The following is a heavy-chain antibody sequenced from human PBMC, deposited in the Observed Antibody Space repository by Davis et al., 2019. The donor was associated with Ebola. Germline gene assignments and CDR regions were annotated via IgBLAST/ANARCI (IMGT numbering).Heavy chain of an antibody. CDR2: IYYSGST. Sequence: MPSETLSLTCTVSGGSTSSYYLGWIRQDPAQALARIGSIYYSGSTYYNPSLKSRVTISVDTSKNQFSLKLSSVTAADTAVYYCARITMVRGVIAYYYDGMDVWGQGTTVTVSS. V-gene: IGHV4-39*07. J-gene: IGHJ6*02. CDR3: ARITMVRGVIAYYYDGMDV. D-gene: IGHD3-10*01. CDR1: GGSTSSYY.